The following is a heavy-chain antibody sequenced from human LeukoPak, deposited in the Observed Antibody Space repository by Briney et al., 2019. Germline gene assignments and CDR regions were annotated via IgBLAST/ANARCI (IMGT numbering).Heavy chain of an antibody. CDR1: GGSISSYY. V-gene: IGHV4-59*01. CDR2: IYYSGST. J-gene: IGHJ6*02. Sequence: SETLSLTCSVSGGSISSYYWSWIRQPPGKGLEWIGYIYYSGSTNYNPSLKSRVTISVDTSKDQFSLKLSSVTAADTAVYYCARDNWNYGSSMDVWGQGTTVTVSS. CDR3: ARDNWNYGSSMDV. D-gene: IGHD1-7*01.